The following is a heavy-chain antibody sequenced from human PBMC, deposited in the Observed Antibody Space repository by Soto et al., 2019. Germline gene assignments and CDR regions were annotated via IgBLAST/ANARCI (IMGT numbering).Heavy chain of an antibody. Sequence: SETLSLTCTVSGGSISSGGYYWSWIRQHPGKGLEWIGYIYYSGSTYYNPSLKSRVTISVDTSKNQFSLKLSSVTAADTAVYYCARERYYYDSSGYYYDDYWGQGTLVTVSS. J-gene: IGHJ4*02. CDR3: ARERYYYDSSGYYYDDY. CDR2: IYYSGST. D-gene: IGHD3-22*01. V-gene: IGHV4-31*03. CDR1: GGSISSGGYY.